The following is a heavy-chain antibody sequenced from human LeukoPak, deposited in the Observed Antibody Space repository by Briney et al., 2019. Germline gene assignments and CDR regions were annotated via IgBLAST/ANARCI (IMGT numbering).Heavy chain of an antibody. D-gene: IGHD2-15*01. CDR2: INHSGST. CDR1: GGSFSGYY. CDR3: ARDTIGSWYLKEVAFDI. Sequence: SETLSLTCAVSGGSFSGYYWSWIRQPPEKGLEWIGEINHSGSTYYNPSLKSRVTISVDTSKNQFSLKLSSVTAADTAVYYCARDTIGSWYLKEVAFDIWGQGTMVTVPS. J-gene: IGHJ3*02. V-gene: IGHV4-34*01.